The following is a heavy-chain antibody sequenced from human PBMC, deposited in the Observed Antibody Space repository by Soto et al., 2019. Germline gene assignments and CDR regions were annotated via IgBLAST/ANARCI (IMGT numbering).Heavy chain of an antibody. CDR3: AKDLTRQLAYWLDP. V-gene: IGHV1-2*02. Sequence: ASVKVTCKASGFSFTGYYIHWLRQAPGQGLEWMGWINAHSGGTEYAQKFQGRVTLTRDTSIATAYLTLTSLTSDDTALYYCAKDLTRQLAYWLDPWGQGTQVTVSS. CDR1: GFSFTGYY. D-gene: IGHD3-16*01. CDR2: INAHSGGT. J-gene: IGHJ5*02.